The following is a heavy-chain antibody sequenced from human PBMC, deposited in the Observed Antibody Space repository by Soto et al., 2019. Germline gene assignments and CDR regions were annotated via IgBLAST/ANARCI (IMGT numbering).Heavy chain of an antibody. CDR3: ARVIIGGGSGYDPYGMYI. CDR2: IYYSGST. CDR1: GGSISSYY. J-gene: IGHJ6*02. D-gene: IGHD5-12*01. Sequence: NPSETLSLTCTVSGGSISSYYWSWIRQPPGKGLEWIGYIYYSGSTNYNPSLKSRVTISVDTSKNQFSLKLSSVTAADTAVYYCARVIIGGGSGYDPYGMYIWGQGTTVTVSS. V-gene: IGHV4-59*01.